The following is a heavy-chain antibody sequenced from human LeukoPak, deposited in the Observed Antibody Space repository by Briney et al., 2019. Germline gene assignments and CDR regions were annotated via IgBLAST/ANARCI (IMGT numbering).Heavy chain of an antibody. D-gene: IGHD6-13*01. CDR1: GGSISSSSYY. J-gene: IGHJ4*02. V-gene: IGHV4-39*07. CDR3: ARDSSSWLPFDF. CDR2: IYYSGST. Sequence: SETLSLTCTVSGGSISSSSYYWGWIRQPPGKGLEWIGSIYYSGSTYYNPSLKSRVTISVDTSKNQFSLKLSSVTAADTAVYYCARDSSSWLPFDFWGQGTLVTVSS.